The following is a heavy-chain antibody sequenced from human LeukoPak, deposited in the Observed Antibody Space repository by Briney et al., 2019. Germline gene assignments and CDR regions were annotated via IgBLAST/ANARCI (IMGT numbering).Heavy chain of an antibody. CDR2: IYYSGST. CDR3: ARYSSSFEYFQH. D-gene: IGHD6-13*01. J-gene: IGHJ1*01. Sequence: PSETLSLTCTVSGGSISSSSYYWGWIRQPPGKGLEWIGSIYYSGSTYYNPSLKSRVTISVDTSKNQFSLKLSSVTAADTAVYYCARYSSSFEYFQHWGQGTLVTVSS. CDR1: GGSISSSSYY. V-gene: IGHV4-39*07.